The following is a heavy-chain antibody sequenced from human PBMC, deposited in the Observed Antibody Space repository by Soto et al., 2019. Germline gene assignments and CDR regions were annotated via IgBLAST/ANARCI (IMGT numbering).Heavy chain of an antibody. D-gene: IGHD6-13*01. CDR3: ARHHVRGRTIAGAAEF. CDR1: GGSFTGYY. V-gene: IGHV4-34*01. J-gene: IGHJ4*02. Sequence: QVQLQQWGAGLLKPSETLSLTCAVYGGSFTGYYWSWIRQPPGKGLEWIGEINQSGNTNYNPSLKSRLVISVDTSKNQLSLNLSSVTAADTAMYYCARHHVRGRTIAGAAEFWGQGTLVTVSS. CDR2: INQSGNT.